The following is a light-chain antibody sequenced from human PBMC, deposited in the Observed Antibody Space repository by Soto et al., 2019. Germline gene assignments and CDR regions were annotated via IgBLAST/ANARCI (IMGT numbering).Light chain of an antibody. CDR3: QHYRTS. V-gene: IGKV3-20*01. CDR1: QSVSSSY. Sequence: EIVLTQSPGTLSLSPGERATLSCRASQSVSSSYLAWYQQKPGQAPRQLIYGASSRVTGIPDRFSGSGSGTDFTLTITIVEPEDFAVYYCQHYRTSFGGGTRVEIK. CDR2: GAS. J-gene: IGKJ4*01.